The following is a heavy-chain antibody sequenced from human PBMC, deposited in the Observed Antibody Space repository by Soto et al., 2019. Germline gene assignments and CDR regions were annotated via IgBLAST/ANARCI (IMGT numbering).Heavy chain of an antibody. CDR3: ARVGDGSGIYDESHFVGMDV. V-gene: IGHV4-38-2*01. Sequence: PSETLSLTCAVSGFSINSGHYWGWIRQPPGKGLEWIGNVYRSGRTYYNPSLESRVTISLDKSKNKFSLHLDSVTAADTGVYYCARVGDGSGIYDESHFVGMDVWGLGTTVTVSS. CDR2: VYRSGRT. CDR1: GFSINSGHY. D-gene: IGHD3-10*01. J-gene: IGHJ6*02.